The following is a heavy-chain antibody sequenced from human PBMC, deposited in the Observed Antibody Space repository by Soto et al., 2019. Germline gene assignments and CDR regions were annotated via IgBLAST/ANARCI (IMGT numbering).Heavy chain of an antibody. CDR1: GVSISSSNW. D-gene: IGHD3-3*01. CDR2: IYPSGIT. CDR3: ARTRPITIFGVVIRGNWFDP. V-gene: IGHV4-4*02. Sequence: SETLSLTCAVSGVSISSSNWWSWVRQPPGKGLEWIGEIYPSGITNYSPSLKSRVTISVDKSKNQFSLKLNSVTAADTAMYYCARTRPITIFGVVIRGNWFDPWGQGTLVTVAS. J-gene: IGHJ5*02.